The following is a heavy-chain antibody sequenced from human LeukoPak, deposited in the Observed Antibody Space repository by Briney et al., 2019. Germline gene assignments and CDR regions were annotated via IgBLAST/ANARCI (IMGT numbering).Heavy chain of an antibody. CDR3: ARAPVGEGYFDY. CDR2: IIPIFGTA. J-gene: IGHJ4*02. V-gene: IGHV1-69*05. Sequence: ASVKVSCKASGGTFSSYAISWVRQAPGQGLEWMGGIIPIFGTANYAQKFQGRVTITTDESTSTAYMELSSLRSEDTAVYYCARAPVGEGYFDYWGQGTLVTVSS. D-gene: IGHD4-23*01. CDR1: GGTFSSYA.